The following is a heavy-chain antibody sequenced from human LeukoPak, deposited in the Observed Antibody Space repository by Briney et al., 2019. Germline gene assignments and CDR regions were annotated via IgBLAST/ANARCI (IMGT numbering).Heavy chain of an antibody. J-gene: IGHJ6*02. CDR3: ASQHIVVVTANNYYYYGMDV. CDR2: IIPILGIA. D-gene: IGHD2-21*02. CDR1: GGTFSSYA. V-gene: IGHV1-69*10. Sequence: GASVKVSCKASGGTFSSYAISWVRQAPGQGLEWMGGIIPILGIANYAQKFQGRVTITADKSTSTAYMELSSLRSEDTAVYYCASQHIVVVTANNYYYYGMDVWGQGTTVTVSS.